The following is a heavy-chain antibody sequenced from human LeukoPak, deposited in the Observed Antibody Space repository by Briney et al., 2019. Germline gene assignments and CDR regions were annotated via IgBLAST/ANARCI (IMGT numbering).Heavy chain of an antibody. CDR3: ANSRGYRGYYYVDV. V-gene: IGHV3-30*02. D-gene: IGHD6-25*01. CDR2: IRYDGSNK. Sequence: GGSLRLSCAASGFTFSSYGMHWVRQAPGKGLEWVAFIRYDGSNKYYADSVKGRFTISRDNSKNTLYLQMNSLRAEDTAVYYCANSRGYRGYYYVDVWGKGTTVTISS. CDR1: GFTFSSYG. J-gene: IGHJ6*03.